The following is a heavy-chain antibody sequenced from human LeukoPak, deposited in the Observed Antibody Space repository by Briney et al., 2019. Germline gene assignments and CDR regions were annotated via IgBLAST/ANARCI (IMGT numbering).Heavy chain of an antibody. CDR3: ARHADSGYDYFDY. J-gene: IGHJ4*02. CDR2: IYYSGST. D-gene: IGHD5-12*01. V-gene: IGHV4-59*08. CDR1: GGSLSSYY. Sequence: SETLSLTCTVSGGSLSSYYWSWIRQPPGKGLEWIGYIYYSGSTNYNPSLKSRVTISVDTSKNQFSLKLSSVTAADTAVYYCARHADSGYDYFDYWGQGTLVTVSS.